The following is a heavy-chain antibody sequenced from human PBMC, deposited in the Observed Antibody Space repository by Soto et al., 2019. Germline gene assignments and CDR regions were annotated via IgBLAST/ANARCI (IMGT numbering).Heavy chain of an antibody. D-gene: IGHD3-22*01. CDR3: ARRGSGYYGRFDY. V-gene: IGHV4-39*01. CDR2: IYYSGST. Sequence: QLQLQESGPGLVKPSETLSLTCTVSGGSISSSSYYWGWIRQPPGKGLEWIGSIYYSGSTYYNPSLKIRVTISVDTYRNQFSLKLSPVTATDTAVYYCARRGSGYYGRFDYWGQGTLVTVSS. J-gene: IGHJ4*02. CDR1: GGSISSSSYY.